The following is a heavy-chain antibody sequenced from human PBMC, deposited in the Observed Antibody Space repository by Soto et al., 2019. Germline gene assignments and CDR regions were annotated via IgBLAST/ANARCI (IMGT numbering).Heavy chain of an antibody. Sequence: QVTLKESGPVLVKPTETLTLTCTVSGFSLSNARMGVSWIRQPPGKALEWLAHIFSNDEKSYSTSLKSRLTISKDTSKSQVVLTMTKMDPVDTATYYCARIGRGYSYGSGDYWGQGTLVTVSS. CDR2: IFSNDEK. J-gene: IGHJ4*02. CDR1: GFSLSNARMG. V-gene: IGHV2-26*01. D-gene: IGHD5-18*01. CDR3: ARIGRGYSYGSGDY.